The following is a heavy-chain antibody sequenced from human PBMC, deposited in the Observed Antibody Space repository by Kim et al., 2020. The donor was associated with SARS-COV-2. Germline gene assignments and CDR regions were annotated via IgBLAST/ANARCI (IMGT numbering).Heavy chain of an antibody. D-gene: IGHD1-26*01. J-gene: IGHJ4*01. CDR3: GRHDSD. Sequence: GGSLRLSCAASGFSFIDSAMHWVRQAPGKGREWVANIKEDGSEKYYVDSVEVRFIISRDNAENSLYLQMNSLRAEDTAVYYCGRHDSDCGHGTLVTVSS. CDR2: IKEDGSEK. CDR1: GFSFIDSA. V-gene: IGHV3-7*01.